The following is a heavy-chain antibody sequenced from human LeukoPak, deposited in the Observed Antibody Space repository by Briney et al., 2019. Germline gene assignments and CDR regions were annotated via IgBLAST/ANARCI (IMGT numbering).Heavy chain of an antibody. J-gene: IGHJ4*02. Sequence: PSETLSLTCAVYGGSFSGYYWSWIRQPPGKGLEWIGEIYHSGSTNYNPSLKSRVTISVDTSKNQFSLKLSSVTAADTAVYYCARGRRIIDYWGQGTLVTVSS. CDR3: ARGRRIIDY. V-gene: IGHV4-34*01. CDR2: IYHSGST. D-gene: IGHD3-16*01. CDR1: GGSFSGYY.